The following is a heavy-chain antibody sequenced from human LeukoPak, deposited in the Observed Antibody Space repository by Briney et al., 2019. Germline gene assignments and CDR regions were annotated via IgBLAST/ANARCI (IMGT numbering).Heavy chain of an antibody. V-gene: IGHV4-4*07. Sequence: SETLSLTCTVSGGSISSYYWSWIWQPAPKGLEWIGRIYTSGSTNYNPSLKSRVTMSVDTSKNQFSLKLSSVCAADTAVYYCAREGDDILTGYPARNFDDWGQGSLVTVSS. CDR2: IYTSGST. CDR1: GGSISSYY. CDR3: AREGDDILTGYPARNFDD. D-gene: IGHD3-9*01. J-gene: IGHJ4*02.